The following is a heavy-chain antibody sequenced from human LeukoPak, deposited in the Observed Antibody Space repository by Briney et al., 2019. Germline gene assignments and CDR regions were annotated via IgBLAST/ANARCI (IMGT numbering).Heavy chain of an antibody. Sequence: GGSLRLSCAASGFTFSSYAMSWVRQAPGKGLEWVSAISGSGGSTYYADSVKGRFTISRDNAKSSLYLQMNSLRAEDTAVYYCVRDFSSSSTAYLQHWGQGTLVTVSS. CDR2: ISGSGGST. V-gene: IGHV3-23*01. J-gene: IGHJ1*01. CDR3: VRDFSSSSTAYLQH. D-gene: IGHD6-6*01. CDR1: GFTFSSYA.